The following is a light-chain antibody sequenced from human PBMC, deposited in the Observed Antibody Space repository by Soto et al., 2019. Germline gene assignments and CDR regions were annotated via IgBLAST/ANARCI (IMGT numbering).Light chain of an antibody. CDR2: DAS. Sequence: EIVLTQSPATLSLSPGERATLSCRASQSVSSYLAWYQQQPGQAPRLLIYDASNRASGIPARFSGSGSGTDFTLTISSLEPEDFAVYYCQQRSNWPPRLTFGQGTRLEIK. CDR1: QSVSSY. V-gene: IGKV3-11*01. J-gene: IGKJ5*01. CDR3: QQRSNWPPRLT.